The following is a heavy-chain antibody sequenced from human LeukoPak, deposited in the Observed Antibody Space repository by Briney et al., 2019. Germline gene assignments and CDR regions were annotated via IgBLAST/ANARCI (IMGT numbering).Heavy chain of an antibody. CDR2: IYHSGST. J-gene: IGHJ5*02. CDR3: ARDLLPRYYGSGIHGVLVP. D-gene: IGHD3-10*01. V-gene: IGHV4-38-2*02. Sequence: PSETLSLTCTVSGYSISSGYYWGWIRQPPGKGLEWIGSIYHSGSTYYNPSLKSRVTISVDTSKNQFSLKLSSVTAADTAEYYCARDLLPRYYGSGIHGVLVPWGQGTLVTVSS. CDR1: GYSISSGYY.